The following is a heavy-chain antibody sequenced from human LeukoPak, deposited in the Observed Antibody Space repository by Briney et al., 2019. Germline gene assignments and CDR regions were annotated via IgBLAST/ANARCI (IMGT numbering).Heavy chain of an antibody. D-gene: IGHD2-15*01. CDR1: GFTFSSYW. CDR3: ARVVVVVAATWFDP. Sequence: GGSLRLSCAASGFTFSSYWMSWVRQAPGKGLEWVANIKQDGSEKYYVDSVKGRFTISRDNAKNSLYLQMNSLRAEDTAVYYCARVVVVVAATWFDPWGQRTLVTVSS. V-gene: IGHV3-7*03. CDR2: IKQDGSEK. J-gene: IGHJ5*02.